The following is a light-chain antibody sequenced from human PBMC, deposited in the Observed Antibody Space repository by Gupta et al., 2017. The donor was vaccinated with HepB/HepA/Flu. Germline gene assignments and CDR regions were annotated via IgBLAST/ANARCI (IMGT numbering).Light chain of an antibody. CDR1: QGINSY. J-gene: IGKJ4*01. CDR3: QQYNSYPIT. Sequence: DIQMTQSQSSVSASVGDRVTITCRASQGINSYLAWFQQKPGKAPKSLIYGASTLQSGVPSRFSGSGSGTDFTLTISSLQPEDSATYYCQQYNSYPITFGGGTKVEI. CDR2: GAS. V-gene: IGKV1-16*01.